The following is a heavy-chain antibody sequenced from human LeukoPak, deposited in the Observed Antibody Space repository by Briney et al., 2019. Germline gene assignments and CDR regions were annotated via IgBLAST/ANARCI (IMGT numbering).Heavy chain of an antibody. V-gene: IGHV1-2*02. J-gene: IGHJ4*02. CDR1: GYSFTDYY. Sequence: ASVTVSCKPSGYSFTDYYMHWVRQAPGQGLEWMGWIKPNSGGTSSAKKFQGRVTMTRDTSITTVYMEVRWLTSDDTAVYYCARADRLHGGPYLIGTGGQGTLSPSPQ. CDR2: IKPNSGGT. CDR3: ARADRLHGGPYLIGT. D-gene: IGHD2-21*01.